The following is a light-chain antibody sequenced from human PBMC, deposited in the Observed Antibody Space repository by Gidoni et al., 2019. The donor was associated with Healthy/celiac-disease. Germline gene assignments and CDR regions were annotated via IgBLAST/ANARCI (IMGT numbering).Light chain of an antibody. Sequence: EIVMTPSPATLSVSPGERATLSCRASQSVSSNLDWYQQKPGQAPRLLIYGASTRATGIPARFRGSGSGTEFTLTISSLQSEDFAVYYCQQYNNWPPRFTFGPGTKVDIK. CDR1: QSVSSN. J-gene: IGKJ3*01. CDR2: GAS. CDR3: QQYNNWPPRFT. V-gene: IGKV3-15*01.